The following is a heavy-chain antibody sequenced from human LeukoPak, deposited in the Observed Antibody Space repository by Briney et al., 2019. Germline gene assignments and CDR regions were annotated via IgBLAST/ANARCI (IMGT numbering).Heavy chain of an antibody. CDR1: GGSISSGGYY. D-gene: IGHD1-26*01. Sequence: PSQTLSLTCTVSGGSISSGGYYWSWIRQHPGKGLEWIGYIYYSGSTYYNPSLKSRVTISVDTSKNQFSLKLSSVTAADTAVYYCAREIVGAIKSYFDYWGQGTLVAASS. CDR3: AREIVGAIKSYFDY. V-gene: IGHV4-31*03. J-gene: IGHJ4*02. CDR2: IYYSGST.